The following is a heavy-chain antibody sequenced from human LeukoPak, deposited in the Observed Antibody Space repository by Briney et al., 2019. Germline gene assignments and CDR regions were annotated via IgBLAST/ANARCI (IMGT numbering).Heavy chain of an antibody. J-gene: IGHJ4*02. D-gene: IGHD3-10*01. CDR2: ISSSSSYI. CDR1: GFTLSSYN. CDR3: AREYYYGSGGFGY. Sequence: GGSLRLSCAASGFTLSSYNMNWVRQARGKGLEWVSSISSSSSYIHYADSVKGRFTISGDNAKNSLYLQMNSLRAEDTAVYYCAREYYYGSGGFGYWGQGTLVTVSS. V-gene: IGHV3-21*01.